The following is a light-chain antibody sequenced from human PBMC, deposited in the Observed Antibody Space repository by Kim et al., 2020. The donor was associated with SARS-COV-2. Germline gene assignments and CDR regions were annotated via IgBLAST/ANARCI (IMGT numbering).Light chain of an antibody. CDR1: NIGSKH. CDR2: YDT. CDR3: QVWDSITDHRVV. J-gene: IGLJ2*01. Sequence: SYELTQPPSVSVAPGKTARITCGGNNIGSKHVHWYQQKPGQAPVLVIYYDTDRPSGIPERFSGSNSGNTATLTITRVEAGDEADYYCQVWDSITDHRVVFGGGTQLTVL. V-gene: IGLV3-21*04.